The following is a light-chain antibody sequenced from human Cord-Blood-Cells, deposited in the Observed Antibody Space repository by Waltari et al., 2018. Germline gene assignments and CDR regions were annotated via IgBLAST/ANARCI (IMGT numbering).Light chain of an antibody. J-gene: IGKJ1*01. CDR3: QQYYSTPWT. CDR2: WAS. V-gene: IGKV4-1*01. CDR1: QSVLYSSNNKNY. Sequence: DIVMTQSPDSLAVSLGERATINCKSSQSVLYSSNNKNYLAWYQQKPGLPPKLLIYWASTRESGVPDRFSGSWSGTYFTLTISSLQAEDLADNYCQQYYSTPWTFGQGTKVEIK.